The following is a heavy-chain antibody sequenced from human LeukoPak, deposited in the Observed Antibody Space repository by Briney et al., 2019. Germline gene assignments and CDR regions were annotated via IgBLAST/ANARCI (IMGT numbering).Heavy chain of an antibody. CDR2: ISYDGSNK. J-gene: IGHJ1*01. D-gene: IGHD2-21*02. CDR3: AKTGGGDLLGDD. CDR1: GFTFSSYG. Sequence: PPGGSLRPSCAASGFTFSSYGMHWVRQAPGKGLEWVAVISYDGSNKYYADSVKGRFTISRDNSKNTLYLQMNSLRAEDTAVYYCAKTGGGDLLGDDSGRDTLATVSS. V-gene: IGHV3-30*18.